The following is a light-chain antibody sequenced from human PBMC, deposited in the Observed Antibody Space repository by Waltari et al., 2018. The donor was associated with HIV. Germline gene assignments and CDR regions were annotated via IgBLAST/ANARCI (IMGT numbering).Light chain of an antibody. J-gene: IGLJ2*01. CDR3: SSYAGSNNLL. CDR2: EVS. V-gene: IGLV2-8*01. CDR1: TSDVGGSTH. Sequence: SALTPPPSASGSPRPSVTIPSTGTTSDVGGSTHVSWYQQHPGKAPKLMIYEVSKRPSGVPGRFSGSKSGNTASLTVSGLQAEDEADYYCSSYAGSNNLLFGGGTKLTVL.